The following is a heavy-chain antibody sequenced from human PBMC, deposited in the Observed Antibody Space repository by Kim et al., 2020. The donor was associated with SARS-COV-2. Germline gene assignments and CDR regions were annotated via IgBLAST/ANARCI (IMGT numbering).Heavy chain of an antibody. CDR2: ISTASTTI. CDR1: GFPFSHFE. J-gene: IGHJ5*02. V-gene: IGHV3-48*03. Sequence: GGSLRLSCAASGFPFSHFEMNWVRQAPGKGLEWISYISTASTTIYYAESVKGRFTISRDDAKNSLFLQMNSQSAEDTATYYCARGSGGDSAPPFASWGQGTRVTVPS. D-gene: IGHD4-17*01. CDR3: ARGSGGDSAPPFAS.